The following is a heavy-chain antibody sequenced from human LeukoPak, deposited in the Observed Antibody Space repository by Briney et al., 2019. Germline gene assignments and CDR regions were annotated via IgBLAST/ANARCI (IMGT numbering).Heavy chain of an antibody. J-gene: IGHJ4*02. CDR3: ARVTRILGPTPTNFDC. CDR1: GYTFTSYG. D-gene: IGHD1-26*01. CDR2: ISAYNGNT. V-gene: IGHV1-18*01. Sequence: ASVKVSCRTSGYTFTSYGISWVRQAPGQGLEWMGLISAYNGNTIYAQKFQGRVTTTTDTSTTTAYMELRSLRSDDTAIYYCARVTRILGPTPTNFDCWGQGTLVTVSS.